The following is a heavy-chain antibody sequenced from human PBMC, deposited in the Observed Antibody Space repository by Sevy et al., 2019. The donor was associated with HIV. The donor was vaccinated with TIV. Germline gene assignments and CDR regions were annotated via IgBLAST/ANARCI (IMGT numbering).Heavy chain of an antibody. CDR3: ARERYSSGPPDGMDV. CDR2: ISSSSSYI. Sequence: GSLRLSCAASGFTFSSYSMNWVRQAPGKGLEWVSSISSSSSYIYYADSVKGRFTISRDNAKNSLYLQMNSLRAEDTAVYYCARERYSSGPPDGMDVWGQGTTVTVSS. V-gene: IGHV3-21*01. D-gene: IGHD6-19*01. J-gene: IGHJ6*02. CDR1: GFTFSSYS.